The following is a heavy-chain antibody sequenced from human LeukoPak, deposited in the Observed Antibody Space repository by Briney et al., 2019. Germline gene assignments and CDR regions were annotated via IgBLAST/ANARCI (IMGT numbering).Heavy chain of an antibody. CDR3: ARLNKPGWFDP. D-gene: IGHD1-14*01. J-gene: IGHJ5*02. CDR1: DGSISSSNYY. Sequence: SSETLSLTCTVSDGSISSSNYYWAWIRQPPGKGLEWIANIFYTGNTYYNPSLKSRVTISIDTSKNQFSLRLNSVTATDTAVYYCARLNKPGWFDPWGQGTLVTVSS. V-gene: IGHV4-39*01. CDR2: IFYTGNT.